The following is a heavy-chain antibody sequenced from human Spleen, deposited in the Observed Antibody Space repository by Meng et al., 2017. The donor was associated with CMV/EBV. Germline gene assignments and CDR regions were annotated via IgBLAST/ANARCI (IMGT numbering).Heavy chain of an antibody. Sequence: GESLKISCAASGFTFTNSWMTWVRQAPGKGLEWLSSLGATGGYIYYADSVRGRFAISRDNTKNSLYLQMNSLRADDTAVYFCARVFGGRSLDHWGQGALVTVSS. D-gene: IGHD3-3*01. CDR1: GFTFTNSW. CDR2: LGATGGYI. CDR3: ARVFGGRSLDH. V-gene: IGHV3-21*01. J-gene: IGHJ4*02.